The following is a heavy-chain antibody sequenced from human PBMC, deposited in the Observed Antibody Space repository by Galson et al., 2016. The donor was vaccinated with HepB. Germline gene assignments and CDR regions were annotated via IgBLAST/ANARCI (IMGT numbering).Heavy chain of an antibody. V-gene: IGHV3-33*01. J-gene: IGHJ4*02. Sequence: SLRLSCAASGFTFSRYGMHWVRQAPGKGLEWVAVIWFDGTNKYYADSVKGRFTISRDTSKNTLYLQMNSLRVEDTAIYYCARDDRDVAVPAGPFDYWGQGTLVTVAS. D-gene: IGHD2-2*01. CDR1: GFTFSRYG. CDR3: ARDDRDVAVPAGPFDY. CDR2: IWFDGTNK.